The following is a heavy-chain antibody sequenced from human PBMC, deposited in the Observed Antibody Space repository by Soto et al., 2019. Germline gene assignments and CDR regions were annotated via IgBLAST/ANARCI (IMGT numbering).Heavy chain of an antibody. CDR3: ARMDGDYNYYGLDV. V-gene: IGHV2-26*01. J-gene: IGHJ6*02. D-gene: IGHD4-17*01. CDR1: VFSLSNGRMG. CDR2: FFSDAER. Sequence: GTTLVNPTESPRLAYIVCVFSLSNGRMGGSSICQLPGKALEWLAHFFSDAERSYSTSMQSRLNMYKDSSGSQVVLTMTNMAPADTATYFCARMDGDYNYYGLDVWGHGIAVTSP.